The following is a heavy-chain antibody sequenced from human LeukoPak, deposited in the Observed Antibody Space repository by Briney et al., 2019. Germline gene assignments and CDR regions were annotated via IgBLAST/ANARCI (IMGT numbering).Heavy chain of an antibody. V-gene: IGHV1-46*01. D-gene: IGHD3-22*01. J-gene: IGHJ4*02. CDR2: INPSGGST. CDR3: ARGPESDCRYVSSGYYPGEFDY. CDR1: GYTFTSYY. Sequence: ASVKVSCKASGYTFTSYYMHWVRQAPGQGLEWMGIINPSGGSTSYAQKFQGRVIMTRDMSTSTVYMELSSLRSEDTAVYYCARGPESDCRYVSSGYYPGEFDYWGQGTLVTVSS.